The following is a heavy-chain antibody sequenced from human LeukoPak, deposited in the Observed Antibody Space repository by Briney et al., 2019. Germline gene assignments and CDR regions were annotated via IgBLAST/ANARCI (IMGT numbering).Heavy chain of an antibody. CDR1: GFTFSSYE. Sequence: PGGSLRLSCVASGFTFSSYEMNWVRQAPGKGLEWISYISASGTITHYADSVEGRFTISRDNAKNSLYLQVNSLRAEDTAVYYCAKDHGLAAGGWGQGTLVTVSS. CDR3: AKDHGLAAGG. CDR2: ISASGTIT. V-gene: IGHV3-48*03. J-gene: IGHJ4*02. D-gene: IGHD6-13*01.